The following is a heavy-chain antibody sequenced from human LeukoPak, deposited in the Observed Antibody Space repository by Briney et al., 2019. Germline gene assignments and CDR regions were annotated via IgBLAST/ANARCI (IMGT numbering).Heavy chain of an antibody. Sequence: GGSLRLSCAASGFTSSSYAMSWVRQAPGKGLEWVSGISGSGGSTYYADSVKGRFTISRDNSKNTLYLQLNSLRAEDTAVYYCARSKEDCCGSFDPWGQGTLVTVSS. CDR1: GFTSSSYA. CDR2: ISGSGGST. J-gene: IGHJ5*02. D-gene: IGHD2-15*01. CDR3: ARSKEDCCGSFDP. V-gene: IGHV3-23*01.